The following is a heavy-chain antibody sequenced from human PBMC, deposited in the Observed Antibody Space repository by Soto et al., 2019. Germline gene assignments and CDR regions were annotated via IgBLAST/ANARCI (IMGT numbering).Heavy chain of an antibody. CDR2: ISAYNGNT. Sequence: ASVKVSCKASGYTFTSYGISWVRQAPGRGLEWMGWISAYNGNTNYAQKLQGRVTMTTDTSTSTAYMELRSLRSDDTAVYYCARDDIAAAGTLRFDPWGQGTLVTVSS. J-gene: IGHJ5*02. V-gene: IGHV1-18*01. CDR1: GYTFTSYG. D-gene: IGHD6-13*01. CDR3: ARDDIAAAGTLRFDP.